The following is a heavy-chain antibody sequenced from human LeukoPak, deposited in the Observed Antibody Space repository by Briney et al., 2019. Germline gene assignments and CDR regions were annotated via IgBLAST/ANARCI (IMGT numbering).Heavy chain of an antibody. CDR2: IWYDGSNK. CDR3: ARGFLGDYGMDV. Sequence: GGSLRLSCAASGFTFSSYGMHWVHQAPGKGREWVAVIWYDGSNKYYADSVKGRFTISRDNSKNTLYLRMNSLRAEDTAVYYCARGFLGDYGMDVWGQGTTVTVSS. V-gene: IGHV3-33*08. J-gene: IGHJ6*02. CDR1: GFTFSSYG. D-gene: IGHD3-16*01.